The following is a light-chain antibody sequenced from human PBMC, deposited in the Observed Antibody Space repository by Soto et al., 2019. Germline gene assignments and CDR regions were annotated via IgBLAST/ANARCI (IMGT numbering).Light chain of an antibody. J-gene: IGKJ1*01. V-gene: IGKV1-5*01. CDR2: DAS. Sequence: DIQITQSPSTLSASVGDRVTITCRARQIISSWLAWYQQKPGKAPKLLIYDASSLESGVASGFSGSGSGTEFTLTITSLQPDDVATYYCKQYNSYPRTFGKGAKVDIK. CDR1: QIISSW. CDR3: KQYNSYPRT.